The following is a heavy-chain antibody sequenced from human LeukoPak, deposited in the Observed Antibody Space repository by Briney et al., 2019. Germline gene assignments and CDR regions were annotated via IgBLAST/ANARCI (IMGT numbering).Heavy chain of an antibody. Sequence: ASVKVSCKASGGTFSSHAISWVRQAPGQGLEWMGGIIPIFGTANYAQKFQGRVTITADESTSTAYMELSSLRSEDTAVYYCARPALVANAFDIWGQGTVVTVSS. V-gene: IGHV1-69*13. D-gene: IGHD5-12*01. CDR3: ARPALVANAFDI. CDR2: IIPIFGTA. CDR1: GGTFSSHA. J-gene: IGHJ3*02.